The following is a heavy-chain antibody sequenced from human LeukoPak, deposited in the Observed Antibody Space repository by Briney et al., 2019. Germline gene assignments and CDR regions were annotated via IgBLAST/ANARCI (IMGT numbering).Heavy chain of an antibody. CDR1: GFTFSSYA. V-gene: IGHV3-23*01. CDR2: ISGSGGST. Sequence: GGSLRLSCAASGFTFSSYAMSWVRQAPGKGLEWVSAISGSGGSTYYADSVKGRFTISRDNSKNTLYLQMNSLRAEDTAVYYCAKGGRVGATSGPYYYYGMDVWGQGTMVTVSS. J-gene: IGHJ6*02. D-gene: IGHD1-26*01. CDR3: AKGGRVGATSGPYYYYGMDV.